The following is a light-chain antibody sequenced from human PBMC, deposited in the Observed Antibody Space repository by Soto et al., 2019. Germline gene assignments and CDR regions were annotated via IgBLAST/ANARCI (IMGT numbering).Light chain of an antibody. CDR3: QQRNIWPPIT. CDR2: AAF. V-gene: IGKV3-11*01. J-gene: IGKJ5*01. CDR1: QIVNIY. Sequence: IVVSHSVVPLSVSPGERATLSCRASQIVNIYLAWYQQKPGQAPMLLIFAAFNRATGIPARFSGSGSGTDFTLTISSLEPEDSAIYYCQQRNIWPPITFGQGTLLEI.